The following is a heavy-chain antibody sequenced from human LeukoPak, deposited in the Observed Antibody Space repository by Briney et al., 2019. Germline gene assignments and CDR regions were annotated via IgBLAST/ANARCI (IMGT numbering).Heavy chain of an antibody. CDR3: ARVYNYGLDY. CDR1: GFTFSDYY. CDR2: ISSSSSYT. Sequence: GGSLRLSCAASGFTFSDYYMSWIRQAPGKGLEWVSYISSSSSYTNYAGSVKGRFTISRDYAKNSLYLQMNSLRGEDTAVYYCARVYNYGLDYWGQGTLVTVSS. V-gene: IGHV3-11*06. D-gene: IGHD5-18*01. J-gene: IGHJ4*02.